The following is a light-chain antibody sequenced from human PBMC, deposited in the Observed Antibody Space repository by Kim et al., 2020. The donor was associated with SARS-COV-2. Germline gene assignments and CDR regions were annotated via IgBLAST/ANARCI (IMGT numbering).Light chain of an antibody. CDR2: GAS. V-gene: IGKV3-20*01. J-gene: IGKJ4*01. CDR1: QSISSSS. Sequence: PPGERATLSSRASQSISSSSSAWYQQKPGQAPRLLIYGASSRATGIPDRFSGSGSGTDFTLTISRLEPEDFAVYYCQQYGSSPLTFGGGTKVDIK. CDR3: QQYGSSPLT.